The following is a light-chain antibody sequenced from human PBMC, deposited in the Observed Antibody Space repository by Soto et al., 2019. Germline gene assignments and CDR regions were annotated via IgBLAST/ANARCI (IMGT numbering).Light chain of an antibody. V-gene: IGLV1-40*01. CDR1: SSNIGAGYD. Sequence: QSVLTQPPSVSGAPGQRGTISCTGSSSNIGAGYDVHWYQQLPGTAPKLLIYGNSNRPSGVPDRFSGSKSGTSASLAINGLKAEDEADYYCQSYDSSLSGSVFGGGTKVTVL. CDR2: GNS. J-gene: IGLJ2*01. CDR3: QSYDSSLSGSV.